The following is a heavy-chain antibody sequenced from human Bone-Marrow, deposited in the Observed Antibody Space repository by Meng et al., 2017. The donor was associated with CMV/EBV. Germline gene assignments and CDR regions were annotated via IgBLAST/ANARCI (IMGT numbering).Heavy chain of an antibody. Sequence: GESLKISCAASGFTFSSYAMHWVRQAPGKGLEWVAVISYDGSNKYYADSVKGRFTISRDNSKNTLYLQMNSLRAEDTAVNYCAREGFGSSSWRTGFDYWGQGPLVTVYS. CDR1: GFTFSSYA. V-gene: IGHV3-30*04. CDR3: AREGFGSSSWRTGFDY. CDR2: ISYDGSNK. J-gene: IGHJ4*02. D-gene: IGHD6-13*01.